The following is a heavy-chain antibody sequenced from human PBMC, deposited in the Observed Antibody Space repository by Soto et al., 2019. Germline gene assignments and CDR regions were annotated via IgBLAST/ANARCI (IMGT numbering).Heavy chain of an antibody. CDR1: GGSIDSSSYY. Sequence: SETLSLTCTVSGGSIDSSSYYWGWIRQPPGKGLEWIGSIYYSGITYYNPSLKSRVTISVDTSKNQFSLKLSSVTAADTAVYYCATQEVGGSYVYTFDPWGQGTLVTVSS. J-gene: IGHJ5*02. V-gene: IGHV4-39*01. D-gene: IGHD1-26*01. CDR2: IYYSGIT. CDR3: ATQEVGGSYVYTFDP.